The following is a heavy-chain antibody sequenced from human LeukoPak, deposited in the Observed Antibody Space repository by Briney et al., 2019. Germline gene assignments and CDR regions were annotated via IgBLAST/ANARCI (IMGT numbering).Heavy chain of an antibody. CDR3: ARVSFYGTRLGGVDY. CDR1: SGSISSYY. CDR2: ISYSGST. V-gene: IGHV4-59*01. Sequence: SETLSLTCTVSSGSISSYYWRWIRQPPGKGLERIGYISYSGSTNYNPSLRSRVTISVDTSEKQFSLKPSSVTAADTAVYYCARVSFYGTRLGGVDYWGQGTLVTVSS. D-gene: IGHD1-14*01. J-gene: IGHJ4*02.